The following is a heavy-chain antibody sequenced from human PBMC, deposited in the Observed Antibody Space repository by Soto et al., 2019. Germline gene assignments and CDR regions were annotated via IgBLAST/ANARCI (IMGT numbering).Heavy chain of an antibody. CDR1: GFTFSSYA. CDR2: ISGSGGST. D-gene: IGHD5-12*01. V-gene: IGHV3-23*01. CDR3: AKSRHIVAVCHY. Sequence: EVQLLESGGGLVQPGGSRRLSCAASGFTFSSYAMSWDRQAPGKGLEWVSAISGSGGSTYYADSVKGRFTISRDNSKNTLYLQMNSLRAEDTAVYYCAKSRHIVAVCHYWGQGTLVTVSS. J-gene: IGHJ4*02.